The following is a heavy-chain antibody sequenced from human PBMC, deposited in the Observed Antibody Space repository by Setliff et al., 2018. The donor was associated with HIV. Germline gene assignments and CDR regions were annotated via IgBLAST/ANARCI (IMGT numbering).Heavy chain of an antibody. D-gene: IGHD6-19*01. V-gene: IGHV4-39*01. CDR3: ARQPGYSSGWYFTASGFDP. CDR2: IYYSGNT. J-gene: IGHJ5*02. CDR1: GGSISSSNYY. Sequence: PSLTCTVSGGSISSSNYYWGWIRQPPGKGLEWIGTIYYSGNTYYNPSLKSRVTISAGTSKNEFFLKLTSVTAADTAVYYCARQPGYSSGWYFTASGFDPWGQGTLVTVSS.